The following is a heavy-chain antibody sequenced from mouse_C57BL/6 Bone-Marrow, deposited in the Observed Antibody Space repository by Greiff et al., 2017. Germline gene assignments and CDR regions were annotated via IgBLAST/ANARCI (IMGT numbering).Heavy chain of an antibody. D-gene: IGHD1-1*01. CDR2: IHPNSGST. J-gene: IGHJ1*03. V-gene: IGHV1-64*01. CDR3: ARSEVLPCWYFGV. Sequence: QVQLQQPGAELVKPGASVKLSCKASGYTFTSYWMHWVKQRPGQGLEWIGMIHPNSGSTNYNEKFKSKATLTVDKSSSTAYMQLSSLTSEDSAVYYGARSEVLPCWYFGVWGTGTTVTVSS. CDR1: GYTFTSYW.